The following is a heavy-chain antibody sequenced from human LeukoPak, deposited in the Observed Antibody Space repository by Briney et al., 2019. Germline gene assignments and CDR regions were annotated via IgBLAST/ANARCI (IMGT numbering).Heavy chain of an antibody. CDR2: FSVSGGST. Sequence: PGRSLRLSCAASGFTFSSYAMSWVRQAPGKGLEWVSVFSVSGGSTYYADSVKGRFSISRDNSKNTLYLKMNSLRAEDTAVYYCAKGLNSGNYYDAFDIWGQGTLVTVSS. CDR1: GFTFSSYA. CDR3: AKGLNSGNYYDAFDI. J-gene: IGHJ3*02. D-gene: IGHD1-26*01. V-gene: IGHV3-23*01.